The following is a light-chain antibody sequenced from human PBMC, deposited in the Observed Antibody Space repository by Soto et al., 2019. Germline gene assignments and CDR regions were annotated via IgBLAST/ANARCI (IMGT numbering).Light chain of an antibody. Sequence: QPVLTQPPSASGTPGQRVTISCSGSSSNIGSNTANWYQQLPGTAPKLLIFSNNQRPSIVPDRFSGSRSGTSASLAISGLQSEDEADYYCASWDSSLKGWVFGGGTKLTVL. CDR3: ASWDSSLKGWV. CDR2: SNN. V-gene: IGLV1-44*01. CDR1: SSNIGSNT. J-gene: IGLJ3*02.